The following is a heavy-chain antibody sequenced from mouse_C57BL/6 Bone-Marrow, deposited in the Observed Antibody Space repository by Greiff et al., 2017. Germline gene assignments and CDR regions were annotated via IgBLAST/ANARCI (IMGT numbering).Heavy chain of an antibody. CDR3: TSYYDYAMDY. J-gene: IGHJ4*01. V-gene: IGHV14-4*01. Sequence: EVKRVESGAELVRPGASVKLSCTASGFNIKDDYMHWVKQRPEQGLEWIGWIDPENGDTEYASKFQGKATITADTSSNTAYLQLSSLTSEDTAVYYCTSYYDYAMDYWGQGTSVTVSS. D-gene: IGHD1-1*02. CDR1: GFNIKDDY. CDR2: IDPENGDT.